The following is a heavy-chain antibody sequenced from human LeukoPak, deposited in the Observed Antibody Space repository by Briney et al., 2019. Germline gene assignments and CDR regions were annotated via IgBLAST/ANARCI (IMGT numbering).Heavy chain of an antibody. Sequence: SETLSLTCTVSGGSIISANWWNWVRQAPGKGLEWIGQIYHSGSTNYNPSLESRVTISVDTSKNQFSLKLSSVTAADTAVYYCARFYYDSSDYWGIGGAFDIWGQGTMVTVSS. CDR1: GGSIISANW. CDR2: IYHSGST. V-gene: IGHV4-4*02. CDR3: ARFYYDSSDYWGIGGAFDI. J-gene: IGHJ3*02. D-gene: IGHD3-22*01.